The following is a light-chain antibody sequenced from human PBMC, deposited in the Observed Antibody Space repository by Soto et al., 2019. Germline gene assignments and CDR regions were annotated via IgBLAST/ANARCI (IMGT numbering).Light chain of an antibody. CDR2: TAS. Sequence: DIQMTQSPSSLSASVGDRVTITCRASQSISSYLNWYHQKPGTDPKLLTYTASSLQSGVPSRFRGSGSGTDFTLTISSLQHEDCATYYCQQGYSTPYTVGQGTKLEIK. CDR1: QSISSY. J-gene: IGKJ2*01. CDR3: QQGYSTPYT. V-gene: IGKV1-39*01.